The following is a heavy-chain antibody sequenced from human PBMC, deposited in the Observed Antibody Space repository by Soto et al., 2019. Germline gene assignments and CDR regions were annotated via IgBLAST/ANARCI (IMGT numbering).Heavy chain of an antibody. J-gene: IGHJ4*02. CDR1: GFTFSSYG. D-gene: IGHD6-19*01. V-gene: IGHV3-33*01. CDR3: ARDLRYSSGWGFGY. CDR2: IWYDGSNK. Sequence: GGSLRLSCAASGFTFSSYGMHWVRQAPGKGLEWVAVIWYDGSNKYYADSVKGRFTISRDNSKNTLYLQMNSLRAEDTAVYYCARDLRYSSGWGFGYWGQGTLVTVSS.